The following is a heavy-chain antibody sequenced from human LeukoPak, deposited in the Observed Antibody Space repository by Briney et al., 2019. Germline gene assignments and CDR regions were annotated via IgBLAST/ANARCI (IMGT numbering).Heavy chain of an antibody. V-gene: IGHV3-66*01. Sequence: GGSLRLSCAASGLTVSSTYMSWVRQTPGKGLEWVSVIYSGGSTYYADSVKGRFTISRDNSKNTLYLQMNSLRAEDTAVYYYARDLLEWYFDYWGQGTLVTVSS. D-gene: IGHD3-3*01. CDR2: IYSGGST. CDR3: ARDLLEWYFDY. CDR1: GLTVSSTY. J-gene: IGHJ4*02.